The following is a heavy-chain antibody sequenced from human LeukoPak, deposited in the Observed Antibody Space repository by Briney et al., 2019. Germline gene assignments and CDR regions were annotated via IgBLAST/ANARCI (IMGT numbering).Heavy chain of an antibody. CDR1: GFTFSTYC. CDR2: ICPDGTVT. J-gene: IGHJ4*02. V-gene: IGHV3-74*01. CDR3: VSGFRSGDY. Sequence: GGSLRLSCAASGFTFSTYCMHWVRQAPGKGPVWVSRICPDGTVTNYADSVKARFIISRDNARNTVYLQMDSLRVAGTAVYYCVSGFRSGDYWGQGTLVTVSS. D-gene: IGHD6-25*01.